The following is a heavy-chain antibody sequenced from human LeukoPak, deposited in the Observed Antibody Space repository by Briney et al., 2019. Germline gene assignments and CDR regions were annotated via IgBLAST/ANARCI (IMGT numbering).Heavy chain of an antibody. Sequence: PSETLSLTCTVSGGSIRSSSYYWGWIRQPPGKGLEWIGSIYYSGSTYYNASLKSRGTISVDTSKNQFSLKLNSVTAADTAVYFCARQVVAVAGTGYFDYWGPGTLVTVSS. CDR2: IYYSGST. J-gene: IGHJ4*02. CDR3: ARQVVAVAGTGYFDY. D-gene: IGHD6-19*01. CDR1: GGSIRSSSYY. V-gene: IGHV4-39*01.